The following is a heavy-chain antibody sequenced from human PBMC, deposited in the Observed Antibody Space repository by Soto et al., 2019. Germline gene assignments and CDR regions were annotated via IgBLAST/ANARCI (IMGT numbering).Heavy chain of an antibody. CDR3: AREVSVTMDAFDI. D-gene: IGHD4-17*01. Sequence: SETLSLTCTVSGGSVSSGSYYWSWIRQPPGKGLEWIGYIYYSGSTNYNPSLKSRVTISVDTSKNQFSLKLSSVTAADTAVYYCAREVSVTMDAFDIWGQGTMVTVSS. J-gene: IGHJ3*02. CDR2: IYYSGST. CDR1: GGSVSSGSYY. V-gene: IGHV4-61*01.